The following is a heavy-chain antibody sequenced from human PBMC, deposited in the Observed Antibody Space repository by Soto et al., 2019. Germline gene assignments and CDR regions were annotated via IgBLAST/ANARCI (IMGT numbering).Heavy chain of an antibody. CDR3: ARGDDNYDFWSGYYKGFDY. CDR1: GFTFSDYY. D-gene: IGHD3-3*01. CDR2: ISSSGSTI. V-gene: IGHV3-11*01. Sequence: GGSLRLSCAASGFTFSDYYMSWIRQAPGKGLEWVSYISSSGSTIYYADSVKGRFTISRDNAKNSLYLQMNSLRAEDTAVYYCARGDDNYDFWSGYYKGFDYWGQGTLVTVSS. J-gene: IGHJ4*02.